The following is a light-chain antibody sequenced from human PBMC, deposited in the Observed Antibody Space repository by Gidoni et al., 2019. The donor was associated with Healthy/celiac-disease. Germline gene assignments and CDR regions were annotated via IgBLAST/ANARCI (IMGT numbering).Light chain of an antibody. CDR1: QSVSSN. CDR3: QKYNNWPPT. V-gene: IGKV3-15*01. J-gene: IGKJ2*01. Sequence: DIVMTQSPATLSVSPGERATLSCMASQSVSSNLAWYQQKPGQAPRLLIYGASTRATGIPARFSGSGSGTEFTLTISSLQSEDFAVYYCQKYNNWPPTFGQGTKLEIK. CDR2: GAS.